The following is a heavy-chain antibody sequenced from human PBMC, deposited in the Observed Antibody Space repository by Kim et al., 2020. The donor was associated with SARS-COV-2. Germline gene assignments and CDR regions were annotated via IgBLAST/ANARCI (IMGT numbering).Heavy chain of an antibody. D-gene: IGHD6-6*01. V-gene: IGHV5-51*01. Sequence: TRYSPSFQGQGTISADKSISTAYLQGSSLKASDTAMYYCARSPSSWYFDLWGRGTLVTVSS. CDR2: T. CDR3: ARSPSSWYFDL. J-gene: IGHJ2*01.